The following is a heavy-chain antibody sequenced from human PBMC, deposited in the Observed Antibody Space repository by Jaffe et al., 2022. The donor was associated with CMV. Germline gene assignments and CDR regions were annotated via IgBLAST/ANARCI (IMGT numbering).Heavy chain of an antibody. D-gene: IGHD1-26*01. V-gene: IGHV3-23*01. Sequence: EVQLLESGGGLVQPGGSLRLSCAASGFTFSSYAMSWVRQAPGKGLEWVSAISGSGGSTYYADSVKGRFTISRDNSKNTLYLQMNSLRAEDTAVYYCAKDGNERELQLYGMDVWGQGTTVTVSS. CDR2: ISGSGGST. J-gene: IGHJ6*02. CDR3: AKDGNERELQLYGMDV. CDR1: GFTFSSYA.